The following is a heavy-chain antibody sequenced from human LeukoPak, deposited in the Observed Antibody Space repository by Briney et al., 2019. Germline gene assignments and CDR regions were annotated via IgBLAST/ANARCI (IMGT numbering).Heavy chain of an antibody. CDR3: ARHRSGWLQSSFDY. V-gene: IGHV4-39*01. Sequence: PSETLSLTCTVSGGSISSYYWDWIRQPPGKGLEWIGTFYHGGSTYYNPSLKSRVTISVDTSKNQFSLKLSSVTAADTAVYYCARHRSGWLQSSFDYWGQGTLVTVSS. CDR2: FYHGGST. J-gene: IGHJ4*02. D-gene: IGHD5-24*01. CDR1: GGSISSYY.